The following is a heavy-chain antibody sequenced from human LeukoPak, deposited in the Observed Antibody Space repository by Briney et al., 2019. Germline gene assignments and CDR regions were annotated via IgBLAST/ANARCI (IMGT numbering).Heavy chain of an antibody. J-gene: IGHJ3*02. CDR1: GFTFDDYA. CDR3: AFSGGSLAFDI. CDR2: MNWNGGIT. Sequence: GRSLRLSCAASGFTFDDYAMHWVRQAPGRGLEWVSGMNWNGGITGYADSVKGRFAISRDNAKNSLYLQMNSLRAEDTAVYYCAFSGGSLAFDIWGQGTMVTVSS. D-gene: IGHD2-15*01. V-gene: IGHV3-9*01.